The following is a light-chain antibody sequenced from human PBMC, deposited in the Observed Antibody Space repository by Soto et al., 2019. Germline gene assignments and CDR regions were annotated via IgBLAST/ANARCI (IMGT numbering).Light chain of an antibody. CDR2: SNN. V-gene: IGLV1-44*01. Sequence: QSVLTQPPSSSGTPGQRVTISCSGSSSNIESNAVDWYQQLPGTAPKLLIYSNNRRPSGVPDRFSGSKSGTSASLAISGLQSEDEADYYCAAWYDSLNGDVFGTGTKLTVL. CDR1: SSNIESNA. J-gene: IGLJ1*01. CDR3: AAWYDSLNGDV.